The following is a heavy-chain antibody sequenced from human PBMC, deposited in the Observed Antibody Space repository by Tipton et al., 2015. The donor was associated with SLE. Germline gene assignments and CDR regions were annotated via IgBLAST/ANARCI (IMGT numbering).Heavy chain of an antibody. CDR1: GFTFSSYS. V-gene: IGHV3-21*01. D-gene: IGHD3-22*01. CDR3: ARDRDSPATHFDY. Sequence: SLRLSCAASGFTFSSYSMNWVRQAPGRGLEWVSSISSSSSYIYYADSVKGRFTISRGNAKNSLYLQMNSLRAEDTAVYYCARDRDSPATHFDYWGQGTLVTVSS. CDR2: ISSSSSYI. J-gene: IGHJ4*02.